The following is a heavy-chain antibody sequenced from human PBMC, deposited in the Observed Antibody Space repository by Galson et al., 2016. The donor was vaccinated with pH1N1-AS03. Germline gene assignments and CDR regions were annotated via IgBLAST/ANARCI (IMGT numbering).Heavy chain of an antibody. J-gene: IGHJ4*02. Sequence: SLRLSCAASGFVFDKAWMSWVRQAPGKGLEWLGRIKTTADGGTADYAGPVKDRFIISRDDSQNTVSLQMNGLGSEDTGVYYCLCNFDYWGQGTQITVSS. V-gene: IGHV3-15*01. CDR3: LCNFDY. CDR2: IKTTADGGTA. CDR1: GFVFDKAW.